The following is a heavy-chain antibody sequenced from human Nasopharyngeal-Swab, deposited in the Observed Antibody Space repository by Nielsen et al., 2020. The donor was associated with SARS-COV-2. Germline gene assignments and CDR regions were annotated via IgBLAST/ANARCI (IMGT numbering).Heavy chain of an antibody. D-gene: IGHD2-15*01. Sequence: SETLSLTCTVSGGSVSSGSYYWSWIRQPPGKGLEWIGYIYYSGSINYNPSLKSRVTISVDTSKNQFSLKLSSVTAADTAVYYCARDHVGYCSGGSCSTGYYYYYYMDVWGKGTTVTVSS. J-gene: IGHJ6*03. CDR2: IYYSGSI. V-gene: IGHV4-61*01. CDR3: ARDHVGYCSGGSCSTGYYYYYYMDV. CDR1: GGSVSSGSYY.